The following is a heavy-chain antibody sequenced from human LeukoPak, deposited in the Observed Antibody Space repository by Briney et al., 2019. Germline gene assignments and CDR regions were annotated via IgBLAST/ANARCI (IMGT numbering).Heavy chain of an antibody. CDR3: AKDGIGSGGSYNAFDI. CDR2: IWYDGSNK. J-gene: IGHJ3*02. CDR1: GFTFSSYG. D-gene: IGHD1-26*01. Sequence: PGGSLRLSCAASGFTFSSYGMHWVRQAPGKGLEWVAVIWYDGSNKYYADSVKGRFTISRDNSKNTLYLKMNSLRGEDTAVYYCAKDGIGSGGSYNAFDIWGQGTMVTVSS. V-gene: IGHV3-33*06.